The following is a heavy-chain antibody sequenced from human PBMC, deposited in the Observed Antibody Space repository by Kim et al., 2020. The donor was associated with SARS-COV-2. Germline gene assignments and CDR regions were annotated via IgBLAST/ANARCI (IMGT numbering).Heavy chain of an antibody. J-gene: IGHJ6*02. V-gene: IGHV1-69*01. Sequence: FQGRVTITADESTSTAYMELSSLRSEDTAVYYCAREIEQVVPAAIHGMDVWGQGTTVTVSS. CDR3: AREIEQVVPAAIHGMDV. D-gene: IGHD2-2*01.